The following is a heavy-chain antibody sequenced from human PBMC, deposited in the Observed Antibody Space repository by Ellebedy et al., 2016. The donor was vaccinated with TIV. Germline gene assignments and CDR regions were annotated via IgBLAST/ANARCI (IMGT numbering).Heavy chain of an antibody. CDR3: ARGFSGSSGIGYYYYGMDV. D-gene: IGHD3-10*01. Sequence: SVKVSCXASGGTFSSYAISWVRQAPGQGLEWMGGIIPIFGTANYAQKFQGRVTITADESTSTAYMELSSLRSEDTAVYYCARGFSGSSGIGYYYYGMDVWGQGTTVTVSS. V-gene: IGHV1-69*13. CDR2: IIPIFGTA. J-gene: IGHJ6*02. CDR1: GGTFSSYA.